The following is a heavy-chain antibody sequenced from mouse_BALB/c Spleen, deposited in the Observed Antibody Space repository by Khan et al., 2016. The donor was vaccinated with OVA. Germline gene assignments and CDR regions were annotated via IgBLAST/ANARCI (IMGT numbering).Heavy chain of an antibody. CDR2: ITYSGST. D-gene: IGHD1-2*01. CDR1: GYSITSGYG. Sequence: EVQLQESGPGLVKPSQSLSLTCTVTGYSITSGYGWNWIRQLPGNILEWMGYITYSGSTNYNPTLKSRISITRDTSKNQFFLQLNSVTTEDTATYYCARTARIKYWGQGTTLTVSA. CDR3: ARTARIKY. J-gene: IGHJ2*01. V-gene: IGHV3-1*02.